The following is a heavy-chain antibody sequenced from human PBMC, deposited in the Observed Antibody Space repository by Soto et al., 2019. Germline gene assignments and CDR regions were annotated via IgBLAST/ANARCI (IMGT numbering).Heavy chain of an antibody. Sequence: EVQLVESGGGLVQPGRSLRLSCAASGFTFDDYAMHWVRQAPGKGLEWVSGISWNSGSIGYADSVKGRFTISRDNAKNSLYLQMNSLRAEDTALYYCAKDIGKYQLYMDVWGKGTTVTVSS. CDR2: ISWNSGSI. V-gene: IGHV3-9*01. J-gene: IGHJ6*03. CDR1: GFTFDDYA. D-gene: IGHD2-2*01. CDR3: AKDIGKYQLYMDV.